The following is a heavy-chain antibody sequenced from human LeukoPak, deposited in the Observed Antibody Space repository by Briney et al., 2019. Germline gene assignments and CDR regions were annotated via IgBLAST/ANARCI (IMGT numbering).Heavy chain of an antibody. CDR3: ARAPLGHYDFWSGYYKGAYYFDY. D-gene: IGHD3-3*01. CDR1: GYTFTGYY. J-gene: IGHJ4*02. V-gene: IGHV1-2*02. Sequence: ASVKVSCEASGYTFTGYYMHWVRQAPGQGLEWMGWINPNSGGTNYAQKFQGRVTMTRDTSISTAYMELSRLRSDDTAVYYCARAPLGHYDFWSGYYKGAYYFDYWGQGTLVTVSS. CDR2: INPNSGGT.